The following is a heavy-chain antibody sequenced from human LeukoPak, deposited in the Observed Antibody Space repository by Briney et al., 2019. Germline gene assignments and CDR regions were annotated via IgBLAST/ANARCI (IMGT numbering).Heavy chain of an antibody. D-gene: IGHD3-10*01. Sequence: VGSLRLSCAASGFTFSSYAMHWVRQAPGKGLGWVAVISYDGSNKYYADSVKGRFTISRDNSKNTLYLQMNSLRAEDTAVYYCARAQSYYYGSGSYLVYWGQGTLVTVSS. V-gene: IGHV3-30-3*01. CDR3: ARAQSYYYGSGSYLVY. J-gene: IGHJ4*02. CDR1: GFTFSSYA. CDR2: ISYDGSNK.